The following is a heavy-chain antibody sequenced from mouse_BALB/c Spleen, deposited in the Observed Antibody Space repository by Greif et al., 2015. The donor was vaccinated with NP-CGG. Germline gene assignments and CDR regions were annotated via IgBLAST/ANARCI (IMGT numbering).Heavy chain of an antibody. V-gene: IGHV1S29*02. CDR2: IYPYNGGT. J-gene: IGHJ4*01. D-gene: IGHD2-13*01. CDR1: GYTFTDYN. Sequence: VQLKESGPELVKPGASVKISCKASGYTFTDYNMHWVKQSHGKSLEWIGYIYPYNGGTGYNQKFKSKATLTVDNSSSTAYMELRSLTSEDSAVYYCARDYSYAMDYWGQGTSVTVSS. CDR3: ARDYSYAMDY.